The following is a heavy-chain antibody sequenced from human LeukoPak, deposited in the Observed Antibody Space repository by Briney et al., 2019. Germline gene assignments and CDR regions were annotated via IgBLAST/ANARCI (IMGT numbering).Heavy chain of an antibody. CDR3: ARDKRATYDFWGGYNWFDP. Sequence: SETLSLTCTVSGGSISSSSYYWGWIRQPPGKGLEWIGSIYYSGSTYYNPSLKSRVTISVDTSKNQFSLKLSSVTAADTAVYYCARDKRATYDFWGGYNWFDPWGQGTLVTVSS. CDR2: IYYSGST. CDR1: GGSISSSSYY. V-gene: IGHV4-39*07. J-gene: IGHJ5*02. D-gene: IGHD3-3*01.